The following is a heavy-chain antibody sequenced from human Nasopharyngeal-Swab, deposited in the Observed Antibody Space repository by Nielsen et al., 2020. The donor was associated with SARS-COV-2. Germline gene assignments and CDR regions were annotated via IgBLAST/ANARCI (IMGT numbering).Heavy chain of an antibody. CDR3: ASCRVFRLADYFDY. J-gene: IGHJ4*02. Sequence: GSLRLSCAASGFTFSSYAMHWVRQAPGKGLEWVAVISYDGSNKYYADSVKGRFTISRDNSKNTLYLQMNSLRAEDTAVYYCASCRVFRLADYFDYWGQGTLVTVSS. CDR2: ISYDGSNK. V-gene: IGHV3-30-3*01. D-gene: IGHD3-9*01. CDR1: GFTFSSYA.